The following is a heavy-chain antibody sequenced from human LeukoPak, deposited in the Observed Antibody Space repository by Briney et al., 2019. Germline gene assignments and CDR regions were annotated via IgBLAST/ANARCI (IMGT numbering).Heavy chain of an antibody. CDR3: ARRVRGVIISFYYYNGMDV. CDR2: INHSGAT. D-gene: IGHD3-10*01. J-gene: IGHJ6*02. Sequence: SETLSLTCAVYGGSFSDYYWTWIRQSPGKGLEWIGEINHSGATDYNPSLKSRVTISVDTSKNQFSLKVRSVTAADTAVYYCARRVRGVIISFYYYNGMDVWGQGTTVTVSS. V-gene: IGHV4-34*01. CDR1: GGSFSDYY.